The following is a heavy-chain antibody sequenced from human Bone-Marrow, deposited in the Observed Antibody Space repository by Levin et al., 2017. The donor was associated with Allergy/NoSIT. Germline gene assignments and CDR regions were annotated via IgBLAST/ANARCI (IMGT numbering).Heavy chain of an antibody. Sequence: GESLKISCAASGFSFNDHSMNWVRQAPGKGLEWVGRTTNKANIYTPAYAASVKGRFTISRDDSRSSLFLQMNSLETEDTTVYYCAREGDSRAYYIEFDDWGQGTLVTVSS. CDR2: TTNKANIYTP. D-gene: IGHD6-25*01. V-gene: IGHV3-72*01. J-gene: IGHJ4*02. CDR1: GFSFNDHS. CDR3: AREGDSRAYYIEFDD.